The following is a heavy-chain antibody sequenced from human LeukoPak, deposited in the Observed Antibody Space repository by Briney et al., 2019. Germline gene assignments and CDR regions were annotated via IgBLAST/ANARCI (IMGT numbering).Heavy chain of an antibody. D-gene: IGHD6-19*01. J-gene: IGHJ4*02. Sequence: GGSLRLSCAASGFIFSDYAMSWVRQAPGKGLNWVSAISGSGGSTYYADSVKGRFTISRDNSKNTLYLQMNSLRAEDTAVYYCAKIPDTSGWYEFDDWGQGTLVTVSS. V-gene: IGHV3-23*01. CDR3: AKIPDTSGWYEFDD. CDR2: ISGSGGST. CDR1: GFIFSDYA.